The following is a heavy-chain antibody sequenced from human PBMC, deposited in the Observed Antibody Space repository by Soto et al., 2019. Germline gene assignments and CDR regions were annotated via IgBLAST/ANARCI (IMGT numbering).Heavy chain of an antibody. CDR3: AKGQPDYSVWVNWFDP. CDR2: ISWDGGST. V-gene: IGHV3-43*01. CDR1: GFTFDDYT. J-gene: IGHJ5*02. D-gene: IGHD4-4*01. Sequence: GGSLRLSCAASGFTFDDYTMHWVRQAPGKGLEWVSLISWDGGSTYYADSVKGRFTISRDNSKNSLYLQMNSLRTEDTALYYCAKGQPDYSVWVNWFDPWGQGTLVTVSS.